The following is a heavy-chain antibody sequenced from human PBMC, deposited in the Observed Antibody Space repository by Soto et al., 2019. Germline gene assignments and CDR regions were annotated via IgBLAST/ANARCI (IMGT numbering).Heavy chain of an antibody. CDR2: MYHSGST. J-gene: IGHJ6*02. CDR3: ARVSGSYYYGMDV. CDR1: GGSISSGGYS. D-gene: IGHD1-26*01. Sequence: PSETLFLTSAVSGGSISSGGYSWSWIRQPPGKGLEWIGYMYHSGSTYYNPSLKSRVTISIDRSKNQFSLKLSSVTAADTAVYYCARVSGSYYYGMDVWGQGTTVT. V-gene: IGHV4-30-2*01.